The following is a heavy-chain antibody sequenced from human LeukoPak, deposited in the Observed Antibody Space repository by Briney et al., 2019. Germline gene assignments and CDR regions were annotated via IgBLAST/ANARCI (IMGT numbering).Heavy chain of an antibody. CDR2: ISGSGGST. J-gene: IGHJ3*01. CDR3: AKDRIQLWRGWAFDV. CDR1: GFTFSSYA. Sequence: GGSLRFSCAASGFTFSSYAMSWVRQAPGKGLEWVSAISGSGGSTYYADFVKGRFTISRDNSKNTLYLQMNSLRAEDTAVYYCAKDRIQLWRGWAFDVWGQGTMVTVSS. D-gene: IGHD5-18*01. V-gene: IGHV3-23*01.